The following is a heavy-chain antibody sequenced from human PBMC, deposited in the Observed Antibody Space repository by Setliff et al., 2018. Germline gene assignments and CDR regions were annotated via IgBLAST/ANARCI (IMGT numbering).Heavy chain of an antibody. CDR1: GFTFRSYW. Sequence: GGSLRLSCAASGFTFRSYWMHWVRQAPGKGLVWVSRLNEDGSTTTYADSVKGRFAISRDNSKNTVDLKMNSLTAEDTAVYYCAREPGNTFWRASSGPIVFDYWGQGTLVTVSS. V-gene: IGHV3-74*03. D-gene: IGHD3-3*01. J-gene: IGHJ4*02. CDR3: AREPGNTFWRASSGPIVFDY. CDR2: LNEDGSTT.